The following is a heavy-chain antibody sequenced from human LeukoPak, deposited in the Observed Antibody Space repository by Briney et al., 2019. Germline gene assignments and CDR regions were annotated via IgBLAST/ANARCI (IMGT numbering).Heavy chain of an antibody. J-gene: IGHJ3*02. D-gene: IGHD2-8*01. CDR1: GGSISSYY. CDR2: IYYSGST. V-gene: IGHV4-59*08. Sequence: PSETLSLTCTVSGGSISSYYWSWIRQPPGKGLEWIGYIYYSGSTNYNPSLKSRVTISLDTSKNQFSLRLTSVTAADTAMYYCARRGMYFPNDALDIWGQGTMVTVSS. CDR3: ARRGMYFPNDALDI.